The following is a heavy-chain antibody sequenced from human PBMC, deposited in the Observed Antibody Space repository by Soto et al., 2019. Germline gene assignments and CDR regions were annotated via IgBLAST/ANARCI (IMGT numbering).Heavy chain of an antibody. J-gene: IGHJ1*01. V-gene: IGHV3-23*01. D-gene: IGHD2-15*01. Sequence: GGSLRLSCAASGFTFSDYYMSWIRQAPGKGLEWVSDISGSGGSTYYADSVKGRFTISRDNSKNTLYLQMNSLRAEDTAVYYCAKGCGGSCHEFQHWGQGTLVTVSS. CDR2: ISGSGGST. CDR3: AKGCGGSCHEFQH. CDR1: GFTFSDYY.